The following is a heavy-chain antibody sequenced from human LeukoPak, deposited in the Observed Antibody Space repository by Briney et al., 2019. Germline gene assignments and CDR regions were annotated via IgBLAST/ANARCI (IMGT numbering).Heavy chain of an antibody. CDR1: GYTFTEYY. Sequence: ASVKVSCKTSGYTFTEYYIQWVRQAPGQGLEWMGRLNPNSGGTEFARKFQGRATMTRDTPISTAYMELSGLTSDDTAMYYCATQVTTLYWGQGTPVTVSS. D-gene: IGHD2/OR15-2a*01. CDR2: LNPNSGGT. CDR3: ATQVTTLY. J-gene: IGHJ4*02. V-gene: IGHV1-2*02.